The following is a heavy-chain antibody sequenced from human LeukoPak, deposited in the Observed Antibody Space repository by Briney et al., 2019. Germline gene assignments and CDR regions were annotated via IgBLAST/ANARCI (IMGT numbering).Heavy chain of an antibody. D-gene: IGHD2-2*01. CDR3: ARDSDRMYCSSTSCYVFDY. Sequence: ASVKVSCKASGYTFTGYYMHWVRQAPGQGLEWMGWINPNSGGTNYAQKFQGRVTMTRDTSISTAYMELSRLRSDDTAVYYCARDSDRMYCSSTSCYVFDYWGQGTLVTVSS. CDR2: INPNSGGT. J-gene: IGHJ4*02. CDR1: GYTFTGYY. V-gene: IGHV1-2*02.